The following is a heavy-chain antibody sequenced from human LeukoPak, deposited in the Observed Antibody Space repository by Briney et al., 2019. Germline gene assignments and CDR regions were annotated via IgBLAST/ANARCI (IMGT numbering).Heavy chain of an antibody. V-gene: IGHV4-59*01. CDR3: ARDTDSYGYSWFDP. Sequence: SETLSLTCTVSGGSISSYYWSWIRQPPGKGLEWLGYIYYSGSTNYNPSLKSRVTISVDTSKNQFSLKLSSVTAADTAVYYCARDTDSYGYSWFDPWGQGTLVTVSS. CDR1: GGSISSYY. D-gene: IGHD5-18*01. J-gene: IGHJ5*02. CDR2: IYYSGST.